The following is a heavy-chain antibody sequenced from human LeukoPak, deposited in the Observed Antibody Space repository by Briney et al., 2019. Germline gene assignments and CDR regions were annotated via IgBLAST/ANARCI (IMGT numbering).Heavy chain of an antibody. D-gene: IGHD3-3*01. CDR2: INPSGGST. Sequence: ASVKVSCKASGYTFTSYYMHWVRQAPGQGLEWMGIINPSGGSTSYAQKFQGRVTMTRDMSTSTVYMELSSLRSGDTAVYYCARSDPTYYDFWSGYYDAFDIWGQGTMVTVSS. CDR1: GYTFTSYY. J-gene: IGHJ3*02. V-gene: IGHV1-46*01. CDR3: ARSDPTYYDFWSGYYDAFDI.